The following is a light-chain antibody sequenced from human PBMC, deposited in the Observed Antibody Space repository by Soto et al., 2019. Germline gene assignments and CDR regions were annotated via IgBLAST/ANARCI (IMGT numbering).Light chain of an antibody. V-gene: IGKV3-15*01. J-gene: IGKJ3*01. CDR3: QQYHDWPPIT. CDR2: GAS. Sequence: EIVMTQSPATLFVSPGERATLSCRASQTVSDDLAWYQQKPGQAPRLLIYGASTRATDIPARFSGGGSGTEFTLTISSLQSEDSAIYYCQQYHDWPPITFGPGTKV. CDR1: QTVSDD.